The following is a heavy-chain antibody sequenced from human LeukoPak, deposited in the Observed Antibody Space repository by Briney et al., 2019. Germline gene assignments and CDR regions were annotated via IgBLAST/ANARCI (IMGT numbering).Heavy chain of an antibody. D-gene: IGHD3-10*01. V-gene: IGHV3-21*01. CDR2: ITSTSSSV. CDR3: ARGIPTYYYGSGSDFEDY. J-gene: IGHJ4*02. Sequence: GGSLRLSCAASGFTFTTYSMDWVRQAPGKGLEWVSSITSTSSSVHYADSVKGRFTISRDNAKNSLYLQMNSLKAADTAVYYCARGIPTYYYGSGSDFEDYWGQGALVTVSS. CDR1: GFTFTTYS.